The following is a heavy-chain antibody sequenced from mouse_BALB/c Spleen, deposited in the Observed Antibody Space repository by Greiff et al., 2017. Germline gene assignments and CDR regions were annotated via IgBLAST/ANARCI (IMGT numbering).Heavy chain of an antibody. CDR3: ARDRYWFAY. J-gene: IGHJ3*01. CDR1: GFTFTDYY. Sequence: EVKVVESGGGLVQPGGSLRLSCATSGFTFTDYYMSWVRQPPGKALEWLGFIRNKANGYTTEYSASVKGRFTISRDNSQSILYLQMNTLRAEDSATYYCARDRYWFAYWGQGTLVTVSA. V-gene: IGHV7-3*02. CDR2: IRNKANGYTT.